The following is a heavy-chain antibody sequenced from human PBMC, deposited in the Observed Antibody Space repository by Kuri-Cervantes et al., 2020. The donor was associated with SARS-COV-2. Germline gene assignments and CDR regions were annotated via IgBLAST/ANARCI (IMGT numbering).Heavy chain of an antibody. D-gene: IGHD6-13*01. CDR1: GFTFNAYV. V-gene: IGHV3-20*01. J-gene: IGHJ5*02. CDR3: ARDKGWQQGGNWFDP. Sequence: GESLKISCAASGFTFNAYVMTWIRQAPGKGLEWVSGINWNGGSTGYADSVKGRFTISRDNAKNSLYLQMNSLRAEDTALYHCARDKGWQQGGNWFDPWGQGTLVTVSS. CDR2: INWNGGST.